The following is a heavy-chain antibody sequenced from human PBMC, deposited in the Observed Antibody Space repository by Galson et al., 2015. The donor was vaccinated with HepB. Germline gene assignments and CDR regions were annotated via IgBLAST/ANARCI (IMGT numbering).Heavy chain of an antibody. V-gene: IGHV3-7*01. J-gene: IGHJ2*01. D-gene: IGHD5-18*01. CDR3: ARVGMRGAMVTGLWYFDL. CDR2: IKKDGSEK. Sequence: SLRLSCAVSGFTFSRYWMNWVRQAPGKGLEWVANIKKDGSEKHYVDSVKGRFTISRDYAKNLLYLQMNSLRAEDTAVYYCARVGMRGAMVTGLWYFDLWGRGTLVTVSS. CDR1: GFTFSRYW.